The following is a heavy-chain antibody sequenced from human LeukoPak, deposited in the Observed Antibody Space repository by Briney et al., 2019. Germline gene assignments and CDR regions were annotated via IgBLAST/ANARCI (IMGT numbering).Heavy chain of an antibody. J-gene: IGHJ6*03. CDR3: AKMDYSVVENYYYYYMDV. V-gene: IGHV1-24*01. CDR2: FDPEDGET. Sequence: ASVKVSCKVSGYTLTELSMHWVRQAPGKGLEWMGGFDPEDGETIYAQKFQGRVTMTEDTSTDTAYMELSSLRSEDTAVYYCAKMDYSVVENYYYYYMDVWGKGTTVTVSS. CDR1: GYTLTELS. D-gene: IGHD4-11*01.